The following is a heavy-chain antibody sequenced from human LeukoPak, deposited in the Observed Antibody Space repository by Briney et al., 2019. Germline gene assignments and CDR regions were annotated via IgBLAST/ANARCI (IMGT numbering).Heavy chain of an antibody. CDR2: INPNSGGT. J-gene: IGHJ6*03. V-gene: IGHV1-2*02. CDR3: ARDRQFGSRYYYYYMDV. CDR1: GYTFTGYY. Sequence: ASVKVSCKASGYTFTGYYMHWVRQAPGQGLEWMGWINPNSGGTNYAQKFQGRVTMTRDTSISTAYMELSRLRSDDTAVYYCARDRQFGSRYYYYYMDVWGKGTTVTVSS. D-gene: IGHD2-2*01.